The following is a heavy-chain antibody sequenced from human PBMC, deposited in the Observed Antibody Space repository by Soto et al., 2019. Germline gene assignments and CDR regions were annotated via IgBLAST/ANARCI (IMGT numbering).Heavy chain of an antibody. CDR1: GFTFSYYW. V-gene: IGHV3-74*01. J-gene: IGHJ3*01. D-gene: IGHD1-26*01. CDR2: IHSDVSST. Sequence: EVQLVESGGGLVRPGGSLRLSCAASGFTFSYYWMHWVRQAPGKGLVWVSRIHSDVSSTTYADFVKGRFIISRDNARNTVDLQMNSVRVEDTAVSYCARGDRGAFDLWGQGTVVTVSS. CDR3: ARGDRGAFDL.